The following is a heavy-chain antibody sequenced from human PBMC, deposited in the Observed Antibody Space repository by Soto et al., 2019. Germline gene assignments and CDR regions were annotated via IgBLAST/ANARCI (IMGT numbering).Heavy chain of an antibody. Sequence: QVQLQESGPGLVKPSGTLSLTCAVSGGSISSSNWWSWVRQPPGKGLEWIGEIYHSGSTNYNPSLKSRVTISVDKSKNQFSLKVGAGTAADTAVYYCARVVGGYYYGMDVWGQGTTVTVSS. CDR3: ARVVGGYYYGMDV. V-gene: IGHV4-4*02. CDR1: GGSISSSNW. CDR2: IYHSGST. D-gene: IGHD2-2*01. J-gene: IGHJ6*02.